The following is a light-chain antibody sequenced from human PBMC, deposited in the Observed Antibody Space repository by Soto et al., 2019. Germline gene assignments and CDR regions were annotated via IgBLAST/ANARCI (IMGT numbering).Light chain of an antibody. CDR1: QCIRKD. V-gene: IGKV1-6*01. J-gene: IGKJ1*01. Sequence: AIQMTQSPSSLSASVGDRVTITCRASQCIRKDLGWYQQKPGKAPKLLIYAASSLQSGVPSRFSGSGSGTDFTLTISSLQHEDFSTYYCLQDYHYPWTFGQGTKVEIK. CDR2: AAS. CDR3: LQDYHYPWT.